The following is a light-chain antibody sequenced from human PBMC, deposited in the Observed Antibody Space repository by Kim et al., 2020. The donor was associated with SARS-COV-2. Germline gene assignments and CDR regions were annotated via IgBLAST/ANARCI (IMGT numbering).Light chain of an antibody. J-gene: IGLJ2*01. CDR1: RSYVRGYNY. CDR2: DAS. Sequence: ITNSRTENRSYVRGYNYASRYQQHPGKAHNLTIYDASHRPSWVSNRFYGSKSGNTASLTIYGLQAEVEADYYCSSYTSSSTVVFGGGTQLTVL. V-gene: IGLV2-14*03. CDR3: SSYTSSSTVV.